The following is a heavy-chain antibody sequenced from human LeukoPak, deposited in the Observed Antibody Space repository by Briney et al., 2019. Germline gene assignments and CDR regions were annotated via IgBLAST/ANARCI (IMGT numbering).Heavy chain of an antibody. V-gene: IGHV3-11*04. CDR1: GFTFSDYY. CDR3: ARVMITMIVAPGADV. D-gene: IGHD3-22*01. CDR2: ISSSGSTI. Sequence: GGSLRLSCAASGFTFSDYYMSWIRQAPGKGLEWVSYISSSGSTIYYADSVKGRFTISRDNAKNTLYLQMNSLRAEDTAVYYCARVMITMIVAPGADVWGKGTTVTVSS. J-gene: IGHJ6*04.